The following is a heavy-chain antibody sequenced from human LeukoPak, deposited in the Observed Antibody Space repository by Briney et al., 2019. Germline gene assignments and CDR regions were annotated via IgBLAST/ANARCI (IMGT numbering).Heavy chain of an antibody. Sequence: GGSLRLSCAASGFTVSSNYMSWVRQAPGKGLEWVSAISGSGGSTYYADSVKGRFTISRDNSKNTLYLQMNSLRAEDTAVYYCAKVKSRPGDYGPFDYWGQGTLVTVSS. V-gene: IGHV3-23*01. CDR3: AKVKSRPGDYGPFDY. J-gene: IGHJ4*02. D-gene: IGHD4-17*01. CDR1: GFTVSSNY. CDR2: ISGSGGST.